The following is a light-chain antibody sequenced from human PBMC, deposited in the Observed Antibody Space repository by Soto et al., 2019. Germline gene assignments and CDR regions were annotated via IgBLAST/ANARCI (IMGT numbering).Light chain of an antibody. CDR1: QSVTRN. CDR2: AAS. J-gene: IGKJ4*01. CDR3: QQYHHWPVT. V-gene: IGKV3-15*01. Sequence: EIVITQSPATLSVSPGERVTLSCRASQSVTRNLAWYQHTPGQSPRLLISAASSGATGLPSRFSGSGSGTDFTLTISSLQSEDAAVYYCQQYHHWPVTFGGGTKVEIK.